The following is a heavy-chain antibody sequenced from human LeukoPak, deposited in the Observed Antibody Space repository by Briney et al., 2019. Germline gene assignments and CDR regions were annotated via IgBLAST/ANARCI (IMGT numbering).Heavy chain of an antibody. D-gene: IGHD3-22*01. CDR3: ARDRGWRHYDGSGHDAFEI. CDR1: GFTFSSYA. V-gene: IGHV3-21*01. Sequence: KTGGSLRLSCAASGFTFSSYAMHWVRQAPGKGLEWVSSISLSSIYIYYADSVKGRFTISRDNAKKSLYLQMNSLRAEDTAVYYCARDRGWRHYDGSGHDAFEIWGQGTMVTDSS. CDR2: ISLSSIYI. J-gene: IGHJ3*02.